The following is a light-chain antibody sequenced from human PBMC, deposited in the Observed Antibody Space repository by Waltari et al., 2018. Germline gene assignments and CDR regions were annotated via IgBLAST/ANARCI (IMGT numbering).Light chain of an antibody. V-gene: IGLV2-14*03. J-gene: IGLJ3*02. Sequence: QSALTQPASVSGSPGQSTTIPCTGTSSDVGGFNYVSWYPQPPGKAPKPLIYDVSNRPSGVSTRFSGSKSGNTASLTISGLQAEDEADYYCSSYTSSSTWVFGGGTKLTVL. CDR2: DVS. CDR1: SSDVGGFNY. CDR3: SSYTSSSTWV.